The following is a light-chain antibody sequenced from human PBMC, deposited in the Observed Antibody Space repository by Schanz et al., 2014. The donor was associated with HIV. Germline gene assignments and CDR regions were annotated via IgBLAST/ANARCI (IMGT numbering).Light chain of an antibody. Sequence: EIVMTQSPVTLSVSPGERATLSCRASQSVSSNLAWYQQKPGQAPRLLIYGASTRATDIPARFSGSGSGTEFTLTISSLQSEDFATYYWQQSYSTPLLTFGGGTKVEIK. V-gene: IGKV3-15*01. CDR1: QSVSSN. CDR2: GAS. CDR3: QQSYSTPLLT. J-gene: IGKJ4*01.